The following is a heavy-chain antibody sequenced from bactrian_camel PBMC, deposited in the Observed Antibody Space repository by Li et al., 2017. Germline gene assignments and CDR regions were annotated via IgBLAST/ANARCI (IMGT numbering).Heavy chain of an antibody. J-gene: IGHJ4*01. CDR3: AADPVSTGDWYRIPRLKSSSVTCAIAGGSGYKY. Sequence: HVQLVESGGGSVQAGGSLTLSCAVSGYTSSDFCMGWFRQAPGKEREGVADISADGERTYYDDSVKGRFTISQDNAKNTLTLEMDNLKPEDTGTYYCAADPVSTGDWYRIPRLKSSSVTCAIAGGSGYKYWGQGTQVTVS. CDR1: GYTSSDFC. V-gene: IGHV3-3*01. CDR2: ISADGERT. D-gene: IGHD6*01.